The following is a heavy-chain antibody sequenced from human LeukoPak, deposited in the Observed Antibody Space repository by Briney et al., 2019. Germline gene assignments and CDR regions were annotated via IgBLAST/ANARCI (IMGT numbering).Heavy chain of an antibody. CDR1: GFTVSSNY. CDR3: ARGTFYGGNSPFAFDI. Sequence: GGSLRLSGAASGFTVSSNYMSWVRQAPGKGLEWVSVFYSGGSRYYADSVKGRLTISRDNSKNTLYFQMNSLRAEDTAVYYCARGTFYGGNSPFAFDIWGQGTMVTVSS. J-gene: IGHJ3*02. D-gene: IGHD4-23*01. CDR2: FYSGGSR. V-gene: IGHV3-53*01.